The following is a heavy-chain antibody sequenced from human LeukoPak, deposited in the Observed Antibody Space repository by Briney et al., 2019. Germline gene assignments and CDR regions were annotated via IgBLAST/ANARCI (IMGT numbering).Heavy chain of an antibody. V-gene: IGHV3-30*18. CDR3: AKDDGLIRGVRHWSFDY. D-gene: IGHD3-10*01. J-gene: IGHJ4*02. CDR1: GFTFRSHG. Sequence: PGGSLRLSCAASGFTFRSHGMHWVRQAPGMGLEWVAAMSYDRRDEFYAESVRGRFTISRDNSENTLYLQMGSLMPVDTAVYYRAKDDGLIRGVRHWSFDYWGQGSLVTVSS. CDR2: MSYDRRDE.